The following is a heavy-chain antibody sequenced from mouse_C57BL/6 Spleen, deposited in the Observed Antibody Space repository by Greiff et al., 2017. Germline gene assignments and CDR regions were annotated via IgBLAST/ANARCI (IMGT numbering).Heavy chain of an antibody. V-gene: IGHV1-69*01. CDR1: GYTFTSYW. J-gene: IGHJ4*01. CDR2: IDPSDSHT. Sequence: QVQLQQPGAELVMPGASVKLSCKASGYTFTSYWMHWVKQRPGQGLEWIGEIDPSDSHTNYNQKFKGKSTLTVDKSSSTAYMQLSSLTSEDSAVYYCARSDYGYAMDYWGQGTSVTVSS. CDR3: ARSDYGYAMDY. D-gene: IGHD2-4*01.